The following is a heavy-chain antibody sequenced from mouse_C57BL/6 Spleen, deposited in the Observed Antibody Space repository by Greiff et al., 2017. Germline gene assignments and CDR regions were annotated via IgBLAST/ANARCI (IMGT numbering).Heavy chain of an antibody. Sequence: EVMLVESGGGLVKPGGSLKLSCAASGFTFSDYGMHWVRQAPEKGLEWVAYISSGSSTIYYADTVKGRFNISRDNAKNTLFLQMTSLRSEDTAMYYCARDDYYGSSSAMDYWGQGTSVTVSS. J-gene: IGHJ4*01. V-gene: IGHV5-17*01. CDR1: GFTFSDYG. CDR2: ISSGSSTI. CDR3: ARDDYYGSSSAMDY. D-gene: IGHD1-1*01.